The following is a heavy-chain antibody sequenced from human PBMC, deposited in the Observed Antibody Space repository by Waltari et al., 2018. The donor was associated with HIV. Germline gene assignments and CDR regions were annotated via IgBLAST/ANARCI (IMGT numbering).Heavy chain of an antibody. CDR3: ARLNLKNGHLPSY. Sequence: QVQLVQSGSELRTPGASVKVACKTSEYTFTDFALNWVRKAPGQGLQWMGWINTETGKPAYAQDFTGRFVISLDTSVSTTYLQISSLKAEDTAVYYCARLNLKNGHLPSYWGQGTLVTVSS. CDR1: EYTFTDFA. J-gene: IGHJ4*02. V-gene: IGHV7-4-1*02. D-gene: IGHD2-8*01. CDR2: INTETGKP.